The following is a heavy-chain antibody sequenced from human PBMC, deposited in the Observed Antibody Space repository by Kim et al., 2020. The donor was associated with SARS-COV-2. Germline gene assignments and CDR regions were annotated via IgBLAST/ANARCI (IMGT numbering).Heavy chain of an antibody. CDR1: GGTFSSYA. J-gene: IGHJ4*02. V-gene: IGHV1-69*13. Sequence: SVKVSCKASGGTFSSYAISWVRQAPGQGLEWMGGIIPIFGTANYAQKFQGRVTITADESTSTAYMELSSLRSEDTAVYYCARGTWEGSSGWYPYFDYWGQGTLVTVSS. CDR2: IIPIFGTA. CDR3: ARGTWEGSSGWYPYFDY. D-gene: IGHD6-19*01.